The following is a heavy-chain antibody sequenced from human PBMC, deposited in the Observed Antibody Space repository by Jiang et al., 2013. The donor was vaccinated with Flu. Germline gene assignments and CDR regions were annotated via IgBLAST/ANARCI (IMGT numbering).Heavy chain of an antibody. Sequence: LVESGGGVVQPGRSLRLSCAASGFTFSSYGMHWVRQAPGKGLEWVAVIWYDGSNKYYADSVKGRFTISRDNSKNTLYLQMNSLRAEDTAVYYCARDPDYGAPNGMDVWGQGTTVTVSS. CDR1: GFTFSSYG. V-gene: IGHV3-33*01. J-gene: IGHJ6*02. CDR3: ARDPDYGAPNGMDV. CDR2: IWYDGSNK. D-gene: IGHD4-17*01.